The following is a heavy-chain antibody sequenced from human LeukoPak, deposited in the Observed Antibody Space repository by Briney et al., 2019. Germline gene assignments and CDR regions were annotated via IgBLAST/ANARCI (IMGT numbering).Heavy chain of an antibody. J-gene: IGHJ4*02. Sequence: PSETLSLTCAVSGASISAYYWTWIRQPPGGGLEWIGHLFTPGSTAYNPSLTSRVTISVDSSKNQFSLTFCASFGSGYPYYLDNWGQGTLVSVSS. V-gene: IGHV4-4*09. CDR3: N. CDR1: GASISAYY. D-gene: IGHD3-3*01. CDR2: LFTPGST.